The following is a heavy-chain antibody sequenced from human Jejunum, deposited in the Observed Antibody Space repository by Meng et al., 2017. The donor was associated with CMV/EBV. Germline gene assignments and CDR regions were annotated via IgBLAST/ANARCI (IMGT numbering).Heavy chain of an antibody. Sequence: YYWSWIRQPPGGGLEWIGYIYYSGSTNYNPSLKSRVTISMDTSKNQFSLKLSSVTAVDTAVYYCVRSTEYYDILTGYWLQYYFDFWGQGTLVTVSS. V-gene: IGHV4-59*01. J-gene: IGHJ4*02. D-gene: IGHD3-9*01. CDR2: IYYSGST. CDR1: YY. CDR3: VRSTEYYDILTGYWLQYYFDF.